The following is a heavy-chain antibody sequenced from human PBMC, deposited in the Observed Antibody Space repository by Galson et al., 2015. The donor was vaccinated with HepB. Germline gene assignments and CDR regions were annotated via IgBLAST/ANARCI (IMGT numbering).Heavy chain of an antibody. Sequence: SVKVSCKASGGTFSSYAISWVRQAPGQGLEWIGWISAYNGNTNYAQKLQGRVTMTTDTSTSTAYMELRSLRSDDTAVYYCALMEYSSSWYSRYYYYYMDVWGKGTTVTVSS. CDR2: ISAYNGNT. V-gene: IGHV1-18*01. D-gene: IGHD6-13*01. J-gene: IGHJ6*03. CDR3: ALMEYSSSWYSRYYYYYMDV. CDR1: GGTFSSYA.